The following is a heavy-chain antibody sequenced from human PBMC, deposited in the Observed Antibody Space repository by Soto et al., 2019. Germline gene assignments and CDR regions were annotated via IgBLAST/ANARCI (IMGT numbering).Heavy chain of an antibody. CDR2: IYHSGST. V-gene: IGHV4-30-2*01. CDR1: GGSISSGGYC. Sequence: QLQLQESGSGLVKPSQTLSLTYAVSGGSISSGGYCWSWIRQPPGKGLEWIGYIYHSGSTYYNPSLKSRVTISVDRSKNQFSLKLSSVTAADTAVYYCARQSRQQLACDYWGQGTLVTVSS. CDR3: ARQSRQQLACDY. D-gene: IGHD6-13*01. J-gene: IGHJ4*02.